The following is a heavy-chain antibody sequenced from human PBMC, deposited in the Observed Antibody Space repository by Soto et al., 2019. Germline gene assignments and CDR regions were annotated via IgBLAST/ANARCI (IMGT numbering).Heavy chain of an antibody. V-gene: IGHV3-23*01. D-gene: IGHD1-20*01. J-gene: IGHJ4*02. CDR3: AKDPHWITATPGFLVY. CDR2: ISGSGGST. Sequence: EVQLLESGGGLVQPGGSLRLSCAASGFTFSSYAMSWVRQAPGKGLEWVSAISGSGGSTYYADSVKGRFTISRDNSKNTRYLQMNSLRAEDTAVYYCAKDPHWITATPGFLVYWGQGTLVTVSS. CDR1: GFTFSSYA.